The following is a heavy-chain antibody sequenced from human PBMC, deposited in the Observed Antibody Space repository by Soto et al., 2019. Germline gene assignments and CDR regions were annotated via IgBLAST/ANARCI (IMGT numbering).Heavy chain of an antibody. CDR1: GGSISSGGYY. Sequence: SETLSLTCTVSGGSISSGGYYWGWIRQPPGKGLEWIATVHYSGSTYYTPSLKNRVTISADTSNNQLSLRLNSVTAADTAVYYCARQHYYDSSGYYTWNWGQGTLVTVSS. V-gene: IGHV4-39*01. CDR2: VHYSGST. J-gene: IGHJ4*02. CDR3: ARQHYYDSSGYYTWN. D-gene: IGHD3-22*01.